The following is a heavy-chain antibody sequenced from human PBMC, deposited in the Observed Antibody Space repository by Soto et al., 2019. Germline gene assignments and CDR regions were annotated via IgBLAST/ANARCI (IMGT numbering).Heavy chain of an antibody. V-gene: IGHV3-48*03. CDR1: GFTFSSYE. J-gene: IGHJ6*02. CDR3: ASTQYCSGGSCYQYYYYGMDV. D-gene: IGHD2-15*01. Sequence: GSLRLSCAASGFTFSSYEMNWVRQAPGKGLEWVSYISSSGSTIYYADSVKGRFTISRDNAKNSLYLQMNSLRAEDTAVYYCASTQYCSGGSCYQYYYYGMDVWGQGTTVTVSS. CDR2: ISSSGSTI.